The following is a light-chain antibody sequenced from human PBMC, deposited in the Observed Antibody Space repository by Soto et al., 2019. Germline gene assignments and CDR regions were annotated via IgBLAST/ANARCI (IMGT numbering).Light chain of an antibody. CDR3: QQLNSYR. CDR2: AAS. V-gene: IGKV1-9*01. Sequence: IQLTQSPSSLSASVGDRVTITCRASQSISSYLAWYQQKPGKDPKLLIYAASTLESGVRSRFSGSGSGTDFTITISSLQPDDFATYYCQQLNSYRFGQGTKVDIK. J-gene: IGKJ1*01. CDR1: QSISSY.